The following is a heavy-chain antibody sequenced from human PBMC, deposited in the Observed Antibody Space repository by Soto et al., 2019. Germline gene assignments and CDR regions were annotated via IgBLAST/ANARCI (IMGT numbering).Heavy chain of an antibody. CDR1: GDSIMRDSYY. D-gene: IGHD5-12*01. Sequence: QVQLQESGPGLVKPSQTLSLTCTVSGDSIMRDSYYWNWIRQHPGKGLEWIGYIYYSGTTAYNPSLKTRVTISPDTSKNQFSLNLSSVTAADTAVYYCARGNHRWLQLWYFDLWGRGTLVTVSS. CDR2: IYYSGTT. V-gene: IGHV4-31*03. J-gene: IGHJ2*01. CDR3: ARGNHRWLQLWYFDL.